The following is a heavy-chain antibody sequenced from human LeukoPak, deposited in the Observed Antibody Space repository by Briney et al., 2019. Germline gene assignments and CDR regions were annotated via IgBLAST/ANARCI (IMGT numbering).Heavy chain of an antibody. CDR3: ASVTRWDPSKRFDY. CDR1: GGTFSSYA. Sequence: SVKDSCKASGGTFSSYAISWVRQAPGQGLEWMGGIIPIFGTANYAQKFQGRVTITADESTSTAYMELSSLRSEDTAVYYCASVTRWDPSKRFDYWGQGTLVTVSS. CDR2: IIPIFGTA. J-gene: IGHJ4*02. D-gene: IGHD1-26*01. V-gene: IGHV1-69*13.